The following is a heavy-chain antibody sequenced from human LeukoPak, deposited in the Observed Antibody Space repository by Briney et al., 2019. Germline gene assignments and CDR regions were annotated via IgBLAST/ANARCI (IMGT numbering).Heavy chain of an antibody. J-gene: IGHJ4*02. CDR3: AKEYYDYVWGSDRPGDY. D-gene: IGHD3-16*01. CDR2: ICGSGGST. Sequence: GGSLRLSCAASGFTCSSYAMSWGRQAPGKGLEWVSGICGSGGSTYSADSVKGRFTISRDNSKNTLYLQMNSLRAEDTAVYYCAKEYYDYVWGSDRPGDYWGQGTLVTVSS. CDR1: GFTCSSYA. V-gene: IGHV3-23*01.